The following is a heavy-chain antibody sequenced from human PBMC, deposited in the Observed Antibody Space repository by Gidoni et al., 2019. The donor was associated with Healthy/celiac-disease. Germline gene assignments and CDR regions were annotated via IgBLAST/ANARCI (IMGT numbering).Heavy chain of an antibody. CDR3: ARATRDKYGGNSFDY. D-gene: IGHD2-15*01. J-gene: IGHJ4*02. Sequence: QVTLKESGPVLVEPTETLTLTCTVSGFSLSNARMGVRWIRQPPGKALEWLAHIFSNDEKSYSTSRKSRLTISKDTSKSQVVLTMTNMDPVDTATYYCARATRDKYGGNSFDYWGQGTLVTVSS. CDR1: GFSLSNARMG. V-gene: IGHV2-26*01. CDR2: IFSNDEK.